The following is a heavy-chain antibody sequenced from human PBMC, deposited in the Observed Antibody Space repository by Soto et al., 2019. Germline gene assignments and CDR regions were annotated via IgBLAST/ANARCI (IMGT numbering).Heavy chain of an antibody. Sequence: GGSLRLSCAASGFTFSSYGMHWVRQALGKGLEWVAVIWYDGSNKYYADSVKGRFTISRDNSKNTLYLQMNSLRAEDTAVYYCARGYCSGGSCYIDAFDIWGQGTMVTVSS. CDR3: ARGYCSGGSCYIDAFDI. CDR1: GFTFSSYG. V-gene: IGHV3-33*01. D-gene: IGHD2-15*01. CDR2: IWYDGSNK. J-gene: IGHJ3*02.